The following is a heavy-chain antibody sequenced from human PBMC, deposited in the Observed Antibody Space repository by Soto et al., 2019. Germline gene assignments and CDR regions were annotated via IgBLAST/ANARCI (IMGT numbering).Heavy chain of an antibody. CDR2: ISYDGSNK. CDR1: GFTFSSYA. J-gene: IGHJ6*02. Sequence: GGSLRLSCAASGFTFSSYAMHWVRQAPGKGLEWVAVISYDGSNKYYADSVKGRFTISRDNSKNTLYLQMNRLGAEDTAVYYCARDLEQQVVPTYYYYYYGMDVWGQGTTVTVSS. V-gene: IGHV3-30-3*01. D-gene: IGHD6-13*01. CDR3: ARDLEQQVVPTYYYYYYGMDV.